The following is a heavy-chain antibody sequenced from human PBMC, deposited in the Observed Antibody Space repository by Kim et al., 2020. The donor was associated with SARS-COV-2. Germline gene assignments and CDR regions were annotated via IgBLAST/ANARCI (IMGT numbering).Heavy chain of an antibody. Sequence: GGSLRLSCAASGFTFSSYGMHWVRQAPGKGLEWVAVIWYDGSNKYYADSVKGRFTISRDNSKNTLYLQMNSLRAEDTAVYYCAREVYPSYTSCYLGYWGQGTLVTVSS. CDR3: AREVYPSYTSCYLGY. V-gene: IGHV3-33*01. D-gene: IGHD2-2*01. J-gene: IGHJ4*02. CDR2: IWYDGSNK. CDR1: GFTFSSYG.